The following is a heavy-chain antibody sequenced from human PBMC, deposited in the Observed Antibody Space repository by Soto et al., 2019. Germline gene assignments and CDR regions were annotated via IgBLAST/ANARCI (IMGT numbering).Heavy chain of an antibody. CDR2: INSDGSST. D-gene: IGHD7-27*01. CDR3: ASSLLTPFDY. J-gene: IGHJ4*02. Sequence: PGRSLRLSCAASGFTFSSYWMRWIRQAPGKGLVWVSRINSDGSSTFYADSVKGRFTISRDNAKNTLYLQMNSLRAEDTAVYYCASSLLTPFDYWGQGTLVTVSS. V-gene: IGHV3-74*01. CDR1: GFTFSSYW.